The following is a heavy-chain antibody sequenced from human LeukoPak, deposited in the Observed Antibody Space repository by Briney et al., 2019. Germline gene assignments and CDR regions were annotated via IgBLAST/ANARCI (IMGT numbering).Heavy chain of an antibody. Sequence: PGGSLRLSCAASGFTFSSYGMHWVRQAPGKGLGWVAIISYDGSYKYYADSVKGRFTISRDNSKNTLYLQMNSLRAEDTAVYYCARAGLYYYDSGGPFGDDAFDIWGQGTMVTVSS. CDR2: ISYDGSYK. D-gene: IGHD3-22*01. V-gene: IGHV3-30*03. CDR3: ARAGLYYYDSGGPFGDDAFDI. J-gene: IGHJ3*02. CDR1: GFTFSSYG.